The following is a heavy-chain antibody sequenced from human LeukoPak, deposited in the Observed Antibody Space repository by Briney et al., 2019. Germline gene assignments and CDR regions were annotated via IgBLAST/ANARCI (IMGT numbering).Heavy chain of an antibody. CDR2: ISGSGAGT. J-gene: IGHJ4*02. D-gene: IGHD6-19*01. CDR3: GKDGDSSGLYVPIEY. CDR1: GFTFSSYA. Sequence: PGGSLTLSCAASGFTFSSYAMTWVRQAPGKGLEWVSGISGSGAGTYYADSVKDRFTISRDNSENTLYLQMHSLRADDTAVYYCGKDGDSSGLYVPIEYWGQGTLVTVSS. V-gene: IGHV3-23*01.